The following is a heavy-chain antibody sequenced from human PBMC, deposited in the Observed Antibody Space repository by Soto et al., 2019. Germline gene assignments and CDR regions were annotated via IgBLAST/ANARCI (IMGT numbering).Heavy chain of an antibody. CDR2: IYYTGSP. J-gene: IGHJ4*02. CDR3: ARGGWYLDY. Sequence: PSETLSLTCTVSGGSMSGSYWSWIRQCPGKGLEWIAYIYYTGSPEYNPSRNSRVTISVDTSKNQFSLNLSAVTAADTAVYYCARGGWYLDYWGQGTLVTVSS. CDR1: GGSMSGSY. V-gene: IGHV4-59*01. D-gene: IGHD6-19*01.